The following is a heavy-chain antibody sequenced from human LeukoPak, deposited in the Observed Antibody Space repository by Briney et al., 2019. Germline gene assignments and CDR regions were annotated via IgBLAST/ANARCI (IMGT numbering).Heavy chain of an antibody. CDR1: GGTFSSYA. CDR3: ARALPTKLGIKYFDY. Sequence: ASVMVSCKASGGTFSSYAISWVRQAPGQGLEWMGGIIPIFGTANYAQKFQGRVTITTDESTSTAYMELSSLRSEDTAVYYCARALPTKLGIKYFDYWGQGTLVTVSS. J-gene: IGHJ4*02. CDR2: IIPIFGTA. D-gene: IGHD7-27*01. V-gene: IGHV1-69*05.